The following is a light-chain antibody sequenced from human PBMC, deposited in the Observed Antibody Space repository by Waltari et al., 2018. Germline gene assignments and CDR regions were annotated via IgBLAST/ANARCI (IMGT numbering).Light chain of an antibody. CDR2: KDS. CDR3: QSAAGSVTV. V-gene: IGLV3-25*03. J-gene: IGLJ3*02. Sequence: SYELTQPPSVSVSPGQTASITCPGDALPKQYAYWYHQKPGQAPVLVMFKDSARPSGIPERFSGSSSGTTATLTISGVQAEDEADYFCQSAAGSVTVFGGGTKLTVL. CDR1: ALPKQY.